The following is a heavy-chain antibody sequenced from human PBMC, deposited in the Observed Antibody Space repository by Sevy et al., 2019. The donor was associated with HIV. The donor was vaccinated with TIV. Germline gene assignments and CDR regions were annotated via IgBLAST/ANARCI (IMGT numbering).Heavy chain of an antibody. J-gene: IGHJ4*02. CDR1: GFTFSNAW. CDR2: IKSKTDGGTT. CDR3: AREGDILTGHYIYHDFDY. V-gene: IGHV3-15*07. Sequence: GGSLRLSCAASGFTFSNAWLNWVRQAPGKGLEWVGRIKSKTDGGTTDYAAPVKGRFTISRDDSKNTLYLQMNSLRAEDTAVYYCAREGDILTGHYIYHDFDYWGQGTLVTVSS. D-gene: IGHD3-9*01.